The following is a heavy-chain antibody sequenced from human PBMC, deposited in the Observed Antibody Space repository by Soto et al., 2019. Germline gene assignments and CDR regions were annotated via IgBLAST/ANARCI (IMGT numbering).Heavy chain of an antibody. CDR3: ARKVPGSTSRPDYWYFDL. V-gene: IGHV3-23*01. CDR2: ISGGGDAP. J-gene: IGHJ2*01. CDR1: GFTFINYA. D-gene: IGHD3-10*01. Sequence: EVQLLESGGGLVQPGGSLRLSCAGSGFTFINYAMNWVRQAPGKGLEWVSTISGGGDAPFFADSVRGRFTISRDNSKXXXXXXXXXXGVDDTAVYFCARKVPGSTSRPDYWYFDLWGRGTLVTVSS.